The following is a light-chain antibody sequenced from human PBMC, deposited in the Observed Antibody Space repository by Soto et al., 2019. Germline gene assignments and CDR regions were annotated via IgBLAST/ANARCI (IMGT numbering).Light chain of an antibody. V-gene: IGLV4-60*02. Sequence: QSVLTQSSSASASLGSSVKLTCTLSSGHSSYIIAWHQQQPGKAPRYLMKLEGSGSYNKGSGVPDRFSGSSSGADRYLTISTLQFEDEADYYCETWDSNTRVFGTGTKLTV. CDR1: SGHSSYI. CDR2: LEGSGSY. CDR3: ETWDSNTRV. J-gene: IGLJ1*01.